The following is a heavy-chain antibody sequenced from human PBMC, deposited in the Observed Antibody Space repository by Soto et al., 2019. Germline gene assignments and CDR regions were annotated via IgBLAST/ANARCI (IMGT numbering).Heavy chain of an antibody. CDR3: ARVRDSSGYYSSWSGWFDP. J-gene: IGHJ5*02. D-gene: IGHD3-22*01. CDR1: GGTFSSYA. V-gene: IGHV1-69*01. Sequence: QVQLVQSGAEVKKPGSSVKVSCKASGGTFSSYAISWVRQAPRQGLEWMGGIIPIFGTANYAQKVQGRGTVTADESTSTAYMELSSLRSEDTAVYYCARVRDSSGYYSSWSGWFDPWGQGTLVTVSS. CDR2: IIPIFGTA.